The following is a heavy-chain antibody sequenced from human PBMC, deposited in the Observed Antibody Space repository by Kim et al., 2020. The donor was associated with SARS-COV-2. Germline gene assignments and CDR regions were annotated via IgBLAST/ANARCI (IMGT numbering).Heavy chain of an antibody. J-gene: IGHJ6*02. D-gene: IGHD1-1*01. Sequence: ASVKVSCKASGYSFTDYHIHWVRQAPGQGLEWMGWINPNSGGTSYAEKFQGWVTMTRDTSIGTAYMELSRLKSDDTAIYYCARATGTTSYYYGMNVWGQGTSVSVSS. CDR1: GYSFTDYH. CDR2: INPNSGGT. V-gene: IGHV1-2*04. CDR3: ARATGTTSYYYGMNV.